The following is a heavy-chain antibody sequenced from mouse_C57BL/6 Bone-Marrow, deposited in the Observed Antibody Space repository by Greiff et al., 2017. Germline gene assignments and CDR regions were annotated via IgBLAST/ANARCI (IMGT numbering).Heavy chain of an antibody. D-gene: IGHD1-1*01. CDR1: GFNIKDDY. V-gene: IGHV14-4*01. CDR3: TFFSYYGSSYWYFDV. J-gene: IGHJ1*03. Sequence: VQLKESGAELVRPGASVKLSCTASGFNIKDDYMHWVKQRPEQGLEWIGWIDPENGDTEYASKFQGKATITADTSSNTAYLQLSSLTSEDTAVYYCTFFSYYGSSYWYFDVWGTGTTVTVSS. CDR2: IDPENGDT.